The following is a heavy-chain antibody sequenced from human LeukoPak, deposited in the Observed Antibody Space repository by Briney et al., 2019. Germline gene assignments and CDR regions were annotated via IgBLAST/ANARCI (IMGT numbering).Heavy chain of an antibody. D-gene: IGHD3-3*01. J-gene: IGHJ4*02. V-gene: IGHV1-2*02. CDR2: INPNSGGT. CDR3: ARGFVLRFLEWFNTLRFSY. Sequence: ASVKVSCKASGYTFTGYYMHWVRQAPGQGLEWMGWINPNSGGTNYAQKFQGRVTMTRDTSISTAYMELSRLRSDDTAVYYCARGFVLRFLEWFNTLRFSYWGQGTLVTVSS. CDR1: GYTFTGYY.